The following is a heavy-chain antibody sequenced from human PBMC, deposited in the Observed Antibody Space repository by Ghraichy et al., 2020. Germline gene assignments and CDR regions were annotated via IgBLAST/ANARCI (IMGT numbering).Heavy chain of an antibody. V-gene: IGHV3-48*04. CDR1: GFTFSSYS. CDR2: ISSSSSTI. CDR3: ARPDEESRYYYYYGMDV. Sequence: GGSLRLSCAASGFTFSSYSMNWVRQAPGKGLEWVSYISSSSSTIYYADSVKGRFTISRDNAKNSLYLQMNSLRAEDTAVYYCARPDEESRYYYYYGMDVWGQGTTVTVSS. J-gene: IGHJ6*02.